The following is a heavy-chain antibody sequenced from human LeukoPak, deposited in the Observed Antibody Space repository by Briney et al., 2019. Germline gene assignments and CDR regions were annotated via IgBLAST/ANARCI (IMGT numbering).Heavy chain of an antibody. CDR2: IYYSGST. Sequence: SETLSLTCTVSGGSISSSSYYWGWIRQPPGKGLEWIGSIYYSGSTYYNPSLKSRVTISVDTSKNQFSLKLSSVTAADTAVYYCARHFRAAARDYWGQGTLVTVSS. J-gene: IGHJ4*02. CDR3: ARHFRAAARDY. D-gene: IGHD6-13*01. V-gene: IGHV4-39*01. CDR1: GGSISSSSYY.